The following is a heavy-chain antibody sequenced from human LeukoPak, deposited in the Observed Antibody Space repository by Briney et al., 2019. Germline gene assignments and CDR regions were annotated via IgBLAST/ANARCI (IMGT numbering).Heavy chain of an antibody. J-gene: IGHJ5*02. Sequence: GASVKVSCKASGYTFTTYGISWVRQAPGQGLEWMGWISAYDGNKHYAQKVQDRVTMTTDTSTSTAYMELRSLRSDDTAVYYCAKRQQRYYDILTGPPHNWFDPWGQGTLVTVSS. CDR2: ISAYDGNK. CDR3: AKRQQRYYDILTGPPHNWFDP. V-gene: IGHV1-18*01. CDR1: GYTFTTYG. D-gene: IGHD3-9*01.